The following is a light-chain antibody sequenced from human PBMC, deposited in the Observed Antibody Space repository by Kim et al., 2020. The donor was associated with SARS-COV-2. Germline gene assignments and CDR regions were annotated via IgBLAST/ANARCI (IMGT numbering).Light chain of an antibody. CDR3: CSYAGSSSVV. Sequence: GVSITISYTDTSSDVGRYNRLSWSQQHPGKAPKLIIYEGSQRPSGVSNRFSGSKSGNTASLTISGLQAEDEADYYCCSYAGSSSVVFGVGTQLTVL. CDR2: EGS. CDR1: SSDVGRYNR. V-gene: IGLV2-23*01. J-gene: IGLJ2*01.